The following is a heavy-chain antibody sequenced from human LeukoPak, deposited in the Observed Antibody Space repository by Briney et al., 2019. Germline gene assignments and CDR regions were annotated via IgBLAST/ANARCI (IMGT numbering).Heavy chain of an antibody. Sequence: PSETLSLTCSVSGDSTNSGNYYWSWIRQPPGKGVEWIGNIYYSTNTYYNPSLLGRVSISIDTSRNQFSLRVSSVTAADTAVYYCARQDRSSLPPKRFDPWGQGTLVIVSS. CDR1: GDSTNSGNYY. D-gene: IGHD6-13*01. CDR3: ARQDRSSLPPKRFDP. V-gene: IGHV4-39*01. CDR2: IYYSTNT. J-gene: IGHJ5*02.